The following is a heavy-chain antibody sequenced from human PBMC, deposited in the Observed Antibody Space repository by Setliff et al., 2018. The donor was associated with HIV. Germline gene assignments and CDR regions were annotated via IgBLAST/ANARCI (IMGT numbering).Heavy chain of an antibody. CDR2: SYSSGST. D-gene: IGHD3-10*01. J-gene: IGHJ4*02. CDR3: ARAYFGSGIYY. V-gene: IGHV4-4*09. CDR1: GGSISSYY. Sequence: SETLSLTCTVSGGSISSYYWSWIRQPPGKGLEWLGHSYSSGSTNYNPSLKSRVTISVDTSKNQFSLKLYPVTAVDTAVYYCARAYFGSGIYYWGQGTLVTVSS.